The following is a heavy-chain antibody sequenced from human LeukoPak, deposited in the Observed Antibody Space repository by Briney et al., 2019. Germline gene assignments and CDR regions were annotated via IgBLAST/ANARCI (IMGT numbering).Heavy chain of an antibody. CDR1: GYTFTGYY. V-gene: IGHV1-2*02. CDR2: INPNSGST. J-gene: IGHJ4*02. Sequence: ASVKVSCKASGYTFTGYYMHWVRQAPGQGLEWMGWINPNSGSTDYAQKFQGRVTITRDTSISTVYMELRRLTSDDTAVYYCAREETSIIARQWYWSEGTLVTVSS. CDR3: AREETSIIARQWY. D-gene: IGHD6-6*01.